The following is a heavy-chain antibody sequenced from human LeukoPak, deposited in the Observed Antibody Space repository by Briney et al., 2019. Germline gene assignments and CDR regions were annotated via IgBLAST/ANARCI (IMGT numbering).Heavy chain of an antibody. CDR2: INPNSGGT. Sequence: ASVKVSCKASGYTFTGYYMHWVRQAPGQGLEWIGRINPNSGGTNYAQKFQGRVTMTRDTSISTAYMELSGLRSDDTAVYYCATMVRGVMGNWFDPWGQGTLVTVSS. CDR3: ATMVRGVMGNWFDP. D-gene: IGHD3-10*01. J-gene: IGHJ5*02. CDR1: GYTFTGYY. V-gene: IGHV1-2*06.